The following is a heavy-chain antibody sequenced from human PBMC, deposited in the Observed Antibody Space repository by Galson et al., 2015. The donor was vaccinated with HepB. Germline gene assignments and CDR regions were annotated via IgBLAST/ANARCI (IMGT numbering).Heavy chain of an antibody. CDR2: ISGAITGGVT. D-gene: IGHD1-26*01. Sequence: SLRLSCAASGLIFSSYSMNWVRQAPGKGLEWVSIISGAITGGVTYYADSVKGRFTTFRDNSKNILYLQMNSLGAEDTAVYYCANLPSPRIVGEVFHFDSWGQGTQVTVSS. J-gene: IGHJ4*02. CDR1: GLIFSSYS. V-gene: IGHV3-23*01. CDR3: ANLPSPRIVGEVFHFDS.